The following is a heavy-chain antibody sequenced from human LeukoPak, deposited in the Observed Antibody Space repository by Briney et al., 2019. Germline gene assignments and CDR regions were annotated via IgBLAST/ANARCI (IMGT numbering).Heavy chain of an antibody. D-gene: IGHD3-16*01. J-gene: IGHJ5*02. CDR2: IYYSGST. Sequence: SETLSLTCTVSGGSISSYYWSWIRQPPGKGLEWIGYIYYSGSTNYNPSLKSRVTISVDTSKSQFSLKLSSVTAADTAVYYCARVSGGAHGWFDPWGQGTLVTVSS. V-gene: IGHV4-59*01. CDR3: ARVSGGAHGWFDP. CDR1: GGSISSYY.